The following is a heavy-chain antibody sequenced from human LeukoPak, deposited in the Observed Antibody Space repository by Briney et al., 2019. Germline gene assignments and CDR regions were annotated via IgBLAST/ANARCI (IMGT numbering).Heavy chain of an antibody. CDR3: AKDPGGSSGWYYFDY. D-gene: IGHD6-19*01. Sequence: GGSLRLSCAASGFTFSNYWMSWVRQAPGKGLEWVANIQQGGSDKYYVDSVKGRFTISRDNAKGSLYLQMNSLRAEDTAVYYCAKDPGGSSGWYYFDYWGQGTLITVSS. V-gene: IGHV3-7*01. CDR1: GFTFSNYW. CDR2: IQQGGSDK. J-gene: IGHJ4*02.